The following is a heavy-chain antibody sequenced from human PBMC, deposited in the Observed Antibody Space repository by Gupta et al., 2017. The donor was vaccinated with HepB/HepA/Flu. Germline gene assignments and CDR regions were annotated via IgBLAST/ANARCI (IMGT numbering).Heavy chain of an antibody. CDR3: ARGTVRDWNPDDAFDI. CDR1: GFTFSSYA. J-gene: IGHJ3*02. Sequence: QVQVAESGGGVVQPGRSLRLSCAASGFTFSSYAMHWVRQAPGKGLEWVAVISYDGSNKYYADSVKGRFTISRDNSKNTLYLQMNSLRAEDTAVYYCARGTVRDWNPDDAFDIWGQGTMGTVSS. V-gene: IGHV3-30-3*01. D-gene: IGHD1-1*01. CDR2: ISYDGSNK.